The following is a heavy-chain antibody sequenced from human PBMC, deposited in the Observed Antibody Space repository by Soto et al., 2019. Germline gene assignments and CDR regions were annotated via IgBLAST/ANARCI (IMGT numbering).Heavy chain of an antibody. V-gene: IGHV4-31*03. CDR3: ARVPFYGSGSYYPLGSFDY. CDR1: GGSISSGGYY. CDR2: IYYSGST. Sequence: PSETLSLTCTVSGGSISSGGYYWSWIRQHPGKGLEWIGYIYYSGSTYYNPSLKSRVTISVDTSKNQFSLKLSSVTAADTAVYYCARVPFYGSGSYYPLGSFDYWGQGTLVTVSS. D-gene: IGHD3-10*01. J-gene: IGHJ4*02.